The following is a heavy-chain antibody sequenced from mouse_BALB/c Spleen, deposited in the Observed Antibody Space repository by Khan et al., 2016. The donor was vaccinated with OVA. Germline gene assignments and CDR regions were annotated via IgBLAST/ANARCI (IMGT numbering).Heavy chain of an antibody. D-gene: IGHD1-1*01. CDR3: ASPLYYYGYAMDY. Sequence: QMQLEESGPGLVQPSQNLSITCTVSGLSLTNYGIHWVRQSPGRGLEWLGVIWSGGTTDYNAPFISRLSIIKDNSKSQVFFKMNSLQTNDTAIYYCASPLYYYGYAMDYWGQGTSVTVSS. CDR1: GLSLTNYG. J-gene: IGHJ4*01. CDR2: IWSGGTT. V-gene: IGHV2-2*02.